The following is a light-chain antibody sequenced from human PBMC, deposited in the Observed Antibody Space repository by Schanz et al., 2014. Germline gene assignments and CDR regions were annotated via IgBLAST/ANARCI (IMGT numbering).Light chain of an antibody. V-gene: IGLV2-23*03. CDR1: SSDVGSYNL. CDR2: EGS. Sequence: QSALTQPASVSGSPGQSITISCTATSSDVGSYNLVSWYQQHPGKAPKLMIYEGSKRPSGVSNRFSGSKSGNTASLTISGLQAEDEATYYCCSYSHTRTFVLFGGGTKLTVL. J-gene: IGLJ2*01. CDR3: CSYSHTRTFVL.